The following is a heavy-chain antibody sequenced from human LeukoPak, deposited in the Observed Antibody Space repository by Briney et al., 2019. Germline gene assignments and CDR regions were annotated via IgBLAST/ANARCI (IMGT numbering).Heavy chain of an antibody. Sequence: GGSLRLSCAASGFTFSNAWMSWVRQAPGKGLEWVGRIKSKTDGGTTDYAAPVKGRFTISRDDSKNTLYLQMNSLRAEDTAVYYCAREGRSEYYGMDVWGQGTTVTVSS. V-gene: IGHV3-15*01. CDR2: IKSKTDGGTT. CDR3: AREGRSEYYGMDV. J-gene: IGHJ6*02. CDR1: GFTFSNAW.